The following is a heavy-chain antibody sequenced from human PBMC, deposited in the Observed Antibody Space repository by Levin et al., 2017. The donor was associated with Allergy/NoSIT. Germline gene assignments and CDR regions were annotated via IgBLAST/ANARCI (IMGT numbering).Heavy chain of an antibody. CDR1: GFTFSSYA. Sequence: GESLKISCAASGFTFSSYAMSWVRQAPGKGLEWVSAIYASADSIYYSDSVKGRFTISRDSSKNTLYLHMNSLRAEDTAVYYCARSSRGYGSFDYWGQGTLVTVSS. J-gene: IGHJ4*02. V-gene: IGHV3-23*01. D-gene: IGHD5-12*01. CDR3: ARSSRGYGSFDY. CDR2: IYASADSI.